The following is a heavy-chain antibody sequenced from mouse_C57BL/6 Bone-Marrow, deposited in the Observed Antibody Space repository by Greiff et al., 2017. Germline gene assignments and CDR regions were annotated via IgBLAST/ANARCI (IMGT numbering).Heavy chain of an antibody. CDR1: GFTFTSYA. V-gene: IGHV5-4*03. D-gene: IGHD2-13*01. J-gene: IGHJ3*01. CDR3: ARGEGGAWFAY. CDR2: ISDGGSNT. Sequence: EVMLVESGGGLVKPGASLKLSCAASGFTFTSYAMSWVRQTPGKRLEWVGTISDGGSNTYYTDNVKGRVTISGDNAKNNLYLQMRHLKSEDTAMYYCARGEGGAWFAYWGQGTLVTVSA.